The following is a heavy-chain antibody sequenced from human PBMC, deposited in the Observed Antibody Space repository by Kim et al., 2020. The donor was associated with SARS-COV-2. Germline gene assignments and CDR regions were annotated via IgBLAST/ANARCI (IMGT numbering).Heavy chain of an antibody. CDR2: INHLGSN. CDR3: SVGRAVHTATNSFDS. CDR1: GGSFSGYY. J-gene: IGHJ5*01. Sequence: SETLSLTCAVYGGSFSGYYWSWIRQPPGKLLEWIGVINHLGSNHYNAALKRRVTLSVDPTENKFSPNLRYMPAADPAVYFCSVGRAVHTATNSFDS. D-gene: IGHD2-15*01. V-gene: IGHV4-34*01.